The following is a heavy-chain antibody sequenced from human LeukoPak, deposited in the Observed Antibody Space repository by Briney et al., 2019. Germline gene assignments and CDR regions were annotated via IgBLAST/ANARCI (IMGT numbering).Heavy chain of an antibody. V-gene: IGHV3-21*01. Sequence: GGSLRLSCAASGFTFSDYSMNWVRQAPGKGLEWVSSISRSSRHVYYAGSVKGRFTISRDNAKNSLYLQMDSLRAEDMAVYFCVRDLMGSGSTTAYLHHWGQGTLVTVSS. CDR1: GFTFSDYS. D-gene: IGHD1-1*01. J-gene: IGHJ1*01. CDR3: VRDLMGSGSTTAYLHH. CDR2: ISRSSRHV.